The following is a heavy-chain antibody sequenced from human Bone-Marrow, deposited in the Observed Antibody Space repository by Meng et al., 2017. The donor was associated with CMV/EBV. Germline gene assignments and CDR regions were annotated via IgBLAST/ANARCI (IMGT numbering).Heavy chain of an antibody. Sequence: SCTVSGGSISSGGYYWSWIRQHPGKGLEWIGYIYYSGSTYYNPSLKSRVTISVDTSKNQFSLKLSSVTAADTAVYYCARDLRVPAAYYYYGMDVLGHGTTVTSP. V-gene: IGHV4-31*02. J-gene: IGHJ6*02. D-gene: IGHD2-2*01. CDR3: ARDLRVPAAYYYYGMDV. CDR2: IYYSGST. CDR1: GGSISSGGYY.